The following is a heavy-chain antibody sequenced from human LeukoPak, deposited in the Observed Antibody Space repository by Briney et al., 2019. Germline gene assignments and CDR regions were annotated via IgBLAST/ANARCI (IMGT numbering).Heavy chain of an antibody. Sequence: GGSLRLSCAASGFTFSSYDMHWVRQAPGKGLEWVAVISYDGSNKYYADSVKGRFTISRDNSKNTLYLQMNSLRAEDTAVYYCARDRINYDILTGYWYFDLWGRGTLVTVSS. CDR3: ARDRINYDILTGYWYFDL. V-gene: IGHV3-30*03. J-gene: IGHJ2*01. CDR1: GFTFSSYD. D-gene: IGHD3-9*01. CDR2: ISYDGSNK.